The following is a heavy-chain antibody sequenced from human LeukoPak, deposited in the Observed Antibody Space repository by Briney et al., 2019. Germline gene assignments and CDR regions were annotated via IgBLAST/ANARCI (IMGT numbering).Heavy chain of an antibody. CDR3: ARDTGDPGYFDY. Sequence: ASVKVSCKASGYTFTGYYMHWVRQAPGQGLEWMGRINPNSGGTNYAQKFQGRVTMTRDTSISTAYMELSRLRSEDTAVYYCARDTGDPGYFDYWGQGTLVTVSS. CDR1: GYTFTGYY. J-gene: IGHJ4*02. D-gene: IGHD7-27*01. V-gene: IGHV1-2*06. CDR2: INPNSGGT.